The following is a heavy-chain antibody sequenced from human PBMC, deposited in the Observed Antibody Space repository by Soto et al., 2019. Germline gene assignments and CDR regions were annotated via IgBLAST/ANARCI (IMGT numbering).Heavy chain of an antibody. CDR2: ISAYNGNT. D-gene: IGHD3-22*01. V-gene: IGHV1-18*01. Sequence: ASVKVSCKASGYTFTSYGISWVRQAPGQGLEWMGWISAYNGNTNYAQKLRGRVTMTTDTSTSTAYMELRSLRSDDTAVYYCARDLWSWSSGTPGSPAHYYWGQGTLVTVSS. CDR3: ARDLWSWSSGTPGSPAHYY. CDR1: GYTFTSYG. J-gene: IGHJ4*02.